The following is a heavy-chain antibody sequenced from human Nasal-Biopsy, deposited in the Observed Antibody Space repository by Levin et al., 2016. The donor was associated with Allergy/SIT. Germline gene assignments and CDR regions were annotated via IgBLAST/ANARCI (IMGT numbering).Heavy chain of an antibody. J-gene: IGHJ4*02. CDR2: MNPHSANT. Sequence: ASVKVSCKASGYTFSSYDINWVRQAPGQGLEWMAWMNPHSANTGYAQKFQGRVTMTRDTSISTVYMELNSLTSGDTAVYYCARGDSSSWTLRYPLDYWGQGTLVAVS. V-gene: IGHV1-8*01. CDR1: GYTFSSYD. D-gene: IGHD6-13*01. CDR3: ARGDSSSWTLRYPLDY.